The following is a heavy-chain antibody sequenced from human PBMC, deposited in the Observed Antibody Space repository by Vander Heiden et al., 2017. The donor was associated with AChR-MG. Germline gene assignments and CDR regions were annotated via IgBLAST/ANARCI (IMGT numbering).Heavy chain of an antibody. Sequence: QVQLQESGPGLVKPSETLSLTCTVSGGSISSYYWSWIRQPPGKGLEWIGYIYYSGSTNYNPSLKSRVTISVDTSKNQFSLKLSSVTAADTAVYYCARDRHRVDGFDLWGRGTLVTVSS. CDR2: IYYSGST. CDR3: ARDRHRVDGFDL. D-gene: IGHD2-2*01. V-gene: IGHV4-59*01. J-gene: IGHJ2*01. CDR1: GGSISSYY.